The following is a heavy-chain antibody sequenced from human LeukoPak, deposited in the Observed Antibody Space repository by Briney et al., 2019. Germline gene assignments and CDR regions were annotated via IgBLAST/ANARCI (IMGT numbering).Heavy chain of an antibody. CDR2: ISFSDGT. V-gene: IGHV4-4*07. D-gene: IGHD1-1*01. J-gene: IGHJ4*02. CDR3: ARDPWDNNWYNFDS. Sequence: SETLSLTCAVSGASVSSNYWSWIRQSAGERLEWIGRISFSDGTNYSPSLRSRVTISLDTSKNQFFLNLRSVTAADTAVYYCARDPWDNNWYNFDSWGQGTLVTVSS. CDR1: GASVSSNY.